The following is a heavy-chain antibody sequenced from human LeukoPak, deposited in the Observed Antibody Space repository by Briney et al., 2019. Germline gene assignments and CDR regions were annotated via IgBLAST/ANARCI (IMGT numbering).Heavy chain of an antibody. Sequence: GGSLRLSCVATGFTFKSVSMSWVRQAPGKGLEWVAFIGHVAGDIFYADSVKGRFTISRDDANDSVYLQMNSLRVDDTAVYFCARDPYTGSMFDYWGHGTLVTVS. J-gene: IGHJ4*01. CDR2: IGHVAGDI. V-gene: IGHV3-21*01. D-gene: IGHD1-1*01. CDR3: ARDPYTGSMFDY. CDR1: GFTFKSVS.